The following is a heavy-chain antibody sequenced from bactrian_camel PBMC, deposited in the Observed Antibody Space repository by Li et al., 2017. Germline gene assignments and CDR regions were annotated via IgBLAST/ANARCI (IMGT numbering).Heavy chain of an antibody. V-gene: IGHV3S53*01. CDR2: IAIGGT. D-gene: IGHD3*01. J-gene: IGHJ4*01. CDR1: AYSYSTNN. CDR3: ARGCVAGGCVEEGLY. Sequence: HVQLVESGGGSVQAGGSLRLSCAASAYSYSTNNCMGWFRQAPGKEREGVARIAIGGTYYADSVKGRFTISRDNAKKTLYLQMNSLKPEDTAVYYCARGCVAGGCVEEGLYRGQGTQVTVS.